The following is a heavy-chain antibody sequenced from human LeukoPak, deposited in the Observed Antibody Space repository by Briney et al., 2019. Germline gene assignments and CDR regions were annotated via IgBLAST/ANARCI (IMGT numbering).Heavy chain of an antibody. CDR3: AAGYYGSGPFDY. D-gene: IGHD3-10*01. V-gene: IGHV4-38-2*01. CDR2: IYHSGST. CDR1: GYSISSGYY. Sequence: SETLSLTCAVSGYSISSGYYWGWIRQPPGKGLEWIGSIYHSGSTYYNPSLKSRVTISVATSKNQFSLKLSSVTAAATAVYYCAAGYYGSGPFDYWGQGTLVTVSS. J-gene: IGHJ4*02.